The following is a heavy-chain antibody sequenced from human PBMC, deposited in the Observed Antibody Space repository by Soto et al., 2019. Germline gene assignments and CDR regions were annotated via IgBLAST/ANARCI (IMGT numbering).Heavy chain of an antibody. J-gene: IGHJ4*02. CDR3: GRLYPTPY. V-gene: IGHV4-34*01. CDR1: GGSFSGYY. CDR2: INHSGST. Sequence: QVQLQQWGAGLLKPSETLSLTCAVYGGSFSGYYWSWIRQPPGKGLEWIGEINHSGSTNYNPSLKSGVPISVDTSKNQCALKLRSVTAADTAVYYCGRLYPTPYWGKGTLVTVSS. D-gene: IGHD3-16*01.